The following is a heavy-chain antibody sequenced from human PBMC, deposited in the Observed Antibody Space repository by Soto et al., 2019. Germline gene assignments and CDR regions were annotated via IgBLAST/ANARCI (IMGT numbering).Heavy chain of an antibody. Sequence: QVQLQESGPGLVKPSQTLSLTCTVSGGSISSGGYFWSWVRQHPGKGLEWIGNIYYSGRTYYNPSLESRVTISVDTSKNQFSLKWSSVTAAETAVYYCARFAREENPKVGSWYYFDYGGQGTRVTVSS. CDR2: IYYSGRT. CDR1: GGSISSGGYF. J-gene: IGHJ4*02. CDR3: ARFAREENPKVGSWYYFDY. D-gene: IGHD6-13*01. V-gene: IGHV4-31*03.